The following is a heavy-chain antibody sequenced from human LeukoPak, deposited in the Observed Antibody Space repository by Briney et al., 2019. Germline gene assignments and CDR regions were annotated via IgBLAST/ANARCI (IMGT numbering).Heavy chain of an antibody. V-gene: IGHV3-48*04. Sequence: GGSLRLSCAASGFTFSSYPMHWVRQAPGKGLEWVSYISSSSSTIYYADSVKGRFTISRDNAKNSLYLQMNSLRAEDTAVYYCARDRDYFDYWGQGTLVTVSS. J-gene: IGHJ4*02. CDR3: ARDRDYFDY. CDR2: ISSSSSTI. CDR1: GFTFSSYP.